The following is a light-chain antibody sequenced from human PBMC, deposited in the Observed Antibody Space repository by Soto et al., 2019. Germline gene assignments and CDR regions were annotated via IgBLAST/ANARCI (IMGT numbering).Light chain of an antibody. CDR2: DVT. CDR1: SSDVGAYNY. Sequence: QSALTQPASVSGPPGQSFTISCTGTSSDVGAYNYVSWYQHHPGKAPRLVIYDVTNRPSGISDRFSGSKSGNTASLTISGLLAEDEADYYCTSYTSTSTYVFGTGTKLTVL. J-gene: IGLJ1*01. CDR3: TSYTSTSTYV. V-gene: IGLV2-14*01.